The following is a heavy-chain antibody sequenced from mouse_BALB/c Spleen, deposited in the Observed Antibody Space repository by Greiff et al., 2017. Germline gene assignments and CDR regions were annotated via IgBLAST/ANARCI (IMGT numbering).Heavy chain of an antibody. CDR2: ISSGSSTI. D-gene: IGHD3-3*01. Sequence: EVQGVESGGGLVQPGGSRKLSCAASGFTFSSFGMHWVRQAPEKGLEWVAYISSGSSTIYYADTVKGRFTISRDNPKNTLFLQMTSLRSEDTAMYYCARRDELDYWGQGTTLTVSS. CDR1: GFTFSSFG. CDR3: ARRDELDY. J-gene: IGHJ2*01. V-gene: IGHV5-17*02.